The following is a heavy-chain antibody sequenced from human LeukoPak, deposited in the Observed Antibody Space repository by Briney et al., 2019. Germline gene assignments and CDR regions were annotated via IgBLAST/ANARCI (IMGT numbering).Heavy chain of an antibody. CDR3: ARERAITMVRGVNTPYYYYYGMDV. Sequence: SETLSLTCTVSGGSISSYYWSWIRQPPGKGLEWIGYIYYSGSTNYNPSLKSRVTISVDTSKNQFSLKLSSVTAADTAVYYCARERAITMVRGVNTPYYYYYGMDVSGQGTTVTVSS. V-gene: IGHV4-59*01. D-gene: IGHD3-10*01. J-gene: IGHJ6*02. CDR1: GGSISSYY. CDR2: IYYSGST.